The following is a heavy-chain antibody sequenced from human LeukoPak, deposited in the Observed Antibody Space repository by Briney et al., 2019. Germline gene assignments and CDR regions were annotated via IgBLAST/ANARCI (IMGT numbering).Heavy chain of an antibody. D-gene: IGHD2-2*01. Sequence: GGPLRLSRTTSGFPLGKYIMTWVPAAPGNGVEWGSAIGGGDVMTFYAVSVKGRYRISRDDSKNTVFLQISSLRVEDTARYYCAKWGGTETIGTIWYGSFDHWGQGTQVTVSS. CDR2: IGGGDVMT. CDR3: AKWGGTETIGTIWYGSFDH. CDR1: GFPLGKYI. J-gene: IGHJ4*03. V-gene: IGHV3-23*01.